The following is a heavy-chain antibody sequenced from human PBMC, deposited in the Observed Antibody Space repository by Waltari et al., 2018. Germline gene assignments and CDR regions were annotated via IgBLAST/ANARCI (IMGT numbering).Heavy chain of an antibody. CDR3: ARSRGSSWTTFSYFDY. V-gene: IGHV4-4*07. Sequence: QVQLQESGPGLVKPSETLSLTCTVSGGSISSYYWSWIRQPAGKGLEWIGRIYTSGSTNYNPSLKSRVTMSVDTSKNQFSLKLSSVTAADTAVYYCARSRGSSWTTFSYFDYWGQGTLVTVSS. CDR1: GGSISSYY. CDR2: IYTSGST. D-gene: IGHD6-13*01. J-gene: IGHJ4*02.